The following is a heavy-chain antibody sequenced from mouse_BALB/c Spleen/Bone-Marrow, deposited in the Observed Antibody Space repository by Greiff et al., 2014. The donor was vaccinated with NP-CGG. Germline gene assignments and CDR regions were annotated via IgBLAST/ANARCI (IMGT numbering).Heavy chain of an antibody. J-gene: IGHJ1*01. V-gene: IGHV3-6*02. CDR1: GYSITSGYY. CDR3: VRGSPYVGYFDV. CDR2: ISYDGSN. Sequence: VQLQQSGPGLVKPSQSLSLTCSVTGYSITSGYYWNWIRQFPGNKLEWMGYISYDGSNNYNPSLKNRISITRDTSKNQSFLKLNSVTTEDTATYYCVRGSPYVGYFDVWGAGTTVTVSS. D-gene: IGHD6-5*01.